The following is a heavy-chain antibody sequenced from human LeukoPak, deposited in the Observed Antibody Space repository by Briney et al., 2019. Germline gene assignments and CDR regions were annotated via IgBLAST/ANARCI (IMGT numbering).Heavy chain of an antibody. V-gene: IGHV1-18*01. CDR2: ISAYNGNT. CDR3: ARDFMKYQLTCTGAPHAY. CDR1: GYTFTSYG. Sequence: EASVKVSCKASGYTFTSYGISWVRQAPGQGLEWMGWISAYNGNTNYAQKLQGRVTMTTDTSTSTAYMELRSLRSDDTAVYYCARDFMKYQLTCTGAPHAYWGQGTLVTVSS. J-gene: IGHJ4*02. D-gene: IGHD2-2*01.